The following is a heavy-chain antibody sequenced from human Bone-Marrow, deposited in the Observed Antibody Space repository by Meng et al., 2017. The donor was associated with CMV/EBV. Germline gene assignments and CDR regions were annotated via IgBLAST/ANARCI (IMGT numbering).Heavy chain of an antibody. Sequence: GESLKISCAAPGFTFSSYAMHWVRQAPGKGLEYVSAISSNGGSTYYADSVKGRFTISRDNSKNTLYLQMGSLRAEDTAVYYCARDRRIVVVPAATYYYYGMDVWGQGTTVTVSS. D-gene: IGHD2-2*01. CDR1: GFTFSSYA. CDR2: ISSNGGST. CDR3: ARDRRIVVVPAATYYYYGMDV. J-gene: IGHJ6*02. V-gene: IGHV3-64*02.